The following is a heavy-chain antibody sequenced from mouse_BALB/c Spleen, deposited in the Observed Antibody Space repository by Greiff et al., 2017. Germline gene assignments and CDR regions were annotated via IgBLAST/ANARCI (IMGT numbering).Heavy chain of an antibody. CDR1: GFNIKDYY. J-gene: IGHJ3*01. CDR3: NAYDDGYPKF. D-gene: IGHD2-3*01. CDR2: IDPENGDT. Sequence: VRLKESGAELVRPGASVKLSCTASGFNIKDYYMHWVKQRPEQGLEWIGWIDPENGDTEYAPKFQGKATMTADTSSNTAYLQLSSLTSEDTAVYYCNAYDDGYPKFWGQGTLVTVSA. V-gene: IGHV14-4*02.